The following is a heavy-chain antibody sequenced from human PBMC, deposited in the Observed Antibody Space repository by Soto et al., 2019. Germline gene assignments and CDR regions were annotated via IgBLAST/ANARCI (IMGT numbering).Heavy chain of an antibody. CDR1: GFTFSRYG. D-gene: IGHD3-3*01. CDR3: ARDFDFWSGYPGY. V-gene: IGHV3-33*01. Sequence: PGGSLRLSCAASGFTFSRYGMHWVRQAPGKGLEWVAVIWTDGSYEYYADSVKGRFTISRDNAKNSLYLQMNSLRAEDTAVYYCARDFDFWSGYPGYWGQGTLVTVSS. CDR2: IWTDGSYE. J-gene: IGHJ4*02.